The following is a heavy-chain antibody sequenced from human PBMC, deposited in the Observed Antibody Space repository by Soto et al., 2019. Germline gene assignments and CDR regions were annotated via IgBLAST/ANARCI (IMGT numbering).Heavy chain of an antibody. V-gene: IGHV1-18*01. CDR2: ISPHKGNT. D-gene: IGHD3-10*01. J-gene: IGHJ4*02. Sequence: QVQLVQSGAEVKKPGASVKVSCKASGYTFITIGITWVRQAPGQGLEWMGWISPHKGNTNYTQNFQGRVTLTTHTSTSTGYMELRSLRTDDTAVYYGVRDLDGSGSYYTDYWGQGTLVTVSS. CDR3: VRDLDGSGSYYTDY. CDR1: GYTFITIG.